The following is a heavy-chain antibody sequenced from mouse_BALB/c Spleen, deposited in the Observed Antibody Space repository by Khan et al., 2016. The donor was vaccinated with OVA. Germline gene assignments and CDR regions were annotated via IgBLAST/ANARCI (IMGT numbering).Heavy chain of an antibody. J-gene: IGHJ2*01. D-gene: IGHD2-3*01. CDR3: ARGDGYYVYFDY. CDR2: IYPGSDNA. V-gene: IGHV1-77*01. Sequence: QVQLKESGPELVKPGASVKMSCKASGYTFTYYVITLVKQRTGQGLEWIGEIYPGSDNAYYNERFKGKATLTADKSSNTTHMQLSSLTSEDSAVYFCARGDGYYVYFDYWGQGTTLTVSS. CDR1: GYTFTYYV.